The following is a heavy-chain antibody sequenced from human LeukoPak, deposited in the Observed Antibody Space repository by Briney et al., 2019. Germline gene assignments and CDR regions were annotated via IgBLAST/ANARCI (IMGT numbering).Heavy chain of an antibody. CDR1: GFTFSASW. CDR2: IYPDVSAT. J-gene: IGHJ3*02. CDR3: AIGSLDGALDI. Sequence: GGSLRLSCTPSGFTFSASWMTWVRQLPREGLEWSVNIYPDVSATRYVDSVEGRFTVSRNNAKDSLCLQMDGLIAEDTAMYYCAIGSLDGALDIWGQGTLVTVSS. V-gene: IGHV3-7*01.